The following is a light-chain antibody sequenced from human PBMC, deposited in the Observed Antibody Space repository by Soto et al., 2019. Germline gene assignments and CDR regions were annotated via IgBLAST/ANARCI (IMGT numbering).Light chain of an antibody. Sequence: EIVLTQSPGTLSLSQGERATLSCRASQSVFNNNLAWYQQKPGQAPRLLMFGAYSRATGIPDRFSGSASGTYVTLTISRLELEDFAIYDGQQYGGSRRTFGRGTNLESK. CDR1: QSVFNNN. CDR3: QQYGGSRRT. V-gene: IGKV3-20*01. CDR2: GAY. J-gene: IGKJ2*01.